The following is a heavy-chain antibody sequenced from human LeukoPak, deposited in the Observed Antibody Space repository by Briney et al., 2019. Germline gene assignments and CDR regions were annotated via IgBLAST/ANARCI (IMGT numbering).Heavy chain of an antibody. CDR2: IYYSGST. CDR1: GGSIGSYY. V-gene: IGHV4-59*01. CDR3: ARVEAGGYSYGQIDY. D-gene: IGHD5-18*01. Sequence: SETLSLTCTVSGGSIGSYYWSWIRQPPGKGLEWIGYIYYSGSTNYNPSLKSRVTISVDTSKNQFSLKLSSVTAADTAVYYCARVEAGGYSYGQIDYWGQGTLVTVSS. J-gene: IGHJ4*02.